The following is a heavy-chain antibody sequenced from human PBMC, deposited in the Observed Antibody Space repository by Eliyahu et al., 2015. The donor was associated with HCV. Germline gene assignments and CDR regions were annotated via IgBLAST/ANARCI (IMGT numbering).Heavy chain of an antibody. J-gene: IGHJ6*02. D-gene: IGHD3-22*01. CDR1: GYTFTSYY. CDR3: ARDMVVYDSSRGTKRYYYGMDV. Sequence: QVQLVQSGAEVKKPGASVKVSCKASGYTFTSYYMHWVRQAPGQGLEWMGIINPSGGSTSYAQKFQGRVTMTRDTSTSTVYMELSSLRSEDTAVYYCARDMVVYDSSRGTKRYYYGMDVWGQGTTVTVSS. V-gene: IGHV1-46*01. CDR2: INPSGGST.